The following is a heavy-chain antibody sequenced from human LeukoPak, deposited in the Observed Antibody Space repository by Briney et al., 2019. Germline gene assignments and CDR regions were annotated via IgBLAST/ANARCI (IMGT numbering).Heavy chain of an antibody. CDR3: GKEGGA. D-gene: IGHD3-16*01. CDR2: IGGRGGST. J-gene: IGHJ5*02. Sequence: GGSLRLSCAASGFRFSDFTMTWVRQAPGRGPEWVSAIGGRGGSTYYADSLGGRFIISRDNSKDMVYLQMNSLKVEDTATYYCGKEGGAWGQGTKVTVSS. CDR1: GFRFSDFT. V-gene: IGHV3-23*01.